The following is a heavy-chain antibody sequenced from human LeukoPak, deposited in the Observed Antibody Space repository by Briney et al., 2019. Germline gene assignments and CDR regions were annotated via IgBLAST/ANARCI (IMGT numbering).Heavy chain of an antibody. CDR1: GGSFSGYY. J-gene: IGHJ4*02. Sequence: SETLSLTCAVYGGSFSGYYWSWIRQPPGKGLEWIGEIYHSGSTNYNPSLKSRVTISVDTSKNQFSLKLSSVTAADTAVYYCARGLRGIDYWGQGTLVTVSS. CDR3: ARGLRGIDY. V-gene: IGHV4-34*01. D-gene: IGHD3-16*01. CDR2: IYHSGST.